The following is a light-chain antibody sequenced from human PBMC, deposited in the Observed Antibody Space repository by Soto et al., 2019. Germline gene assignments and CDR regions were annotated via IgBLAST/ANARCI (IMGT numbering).Light chain of an antibody. Sequence: QSVLTQPPSVSGAPWQRVTISCTGSRSNIGAGYDVHWYQQLPGTAPKLLIYGNSNRPSGVPDRFSGSKSGTSASLAITGLQAEDEADYYCQSYDSSLSAPYVFGTGTKVTVL. CDR3: QSYDSSLSAPYV. V-gene: IGLV1-40*01. CDR2: GNS. J-gene: IGLJ1*01. CDR1: RSNIGAGYD.